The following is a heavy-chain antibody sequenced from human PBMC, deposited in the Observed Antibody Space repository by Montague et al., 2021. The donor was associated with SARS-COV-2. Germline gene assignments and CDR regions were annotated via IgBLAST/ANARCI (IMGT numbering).Heavy chain of an antibody. CDR3: ARGRRLWFGEFLLRNWFDS. CDR2: IYHSGST. V-gene: IGHV4-34*01. D-gene: IGHD3-10*01. Sequence: SETLSLTCAVHGGSISTYYWSWIRQPPGKGLEWIGEIYHSGSTNYNPSLKSRVTISADTSKNQFSLKLSSVTAADTAVYYCARGRRLWFGEFLLRNWFDSWGKGTPVTVSS. J-gene: IGHJ5*01. CDR1: GGSISTYY.